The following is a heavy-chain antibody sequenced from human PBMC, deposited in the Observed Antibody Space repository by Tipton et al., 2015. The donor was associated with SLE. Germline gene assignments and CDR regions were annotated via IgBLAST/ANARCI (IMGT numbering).Heavy chain of an antibody. CDR2: INPSGGST. V-gene: IGHV1-46*01. J-gene: IGHJ5*02. CDR1: GYTFTSYY. Sequence: QLVQSGAEVKKPGASVKVSCMASGYTFTSYYMHWVRQAPGQGLEWMGIINPSGGSTSYAQKFQGRVTMTRDTSTSTVYMELSSLRSEDTAVYYCARGPYCSSTSCPTRFDPWGQGTLVTVSS. CDR3: ARGPYCSSTSCPTRFDP. D-gene: IGHD2-2*01.